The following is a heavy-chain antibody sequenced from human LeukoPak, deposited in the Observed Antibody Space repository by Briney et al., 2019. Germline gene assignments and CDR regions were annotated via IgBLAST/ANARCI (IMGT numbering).Heavy chain of an antibody. CDR3: ARGGILYGMDV. CDR1: VLASSRDA. CDR2: ISGSDGST. D-gene: IGHD6-13*01. Sequence: GGSLRLSCAASVLASSRDAMTGVRQAPGKGLEWVSAISGSDGSTYYADSVKGRFTISRDNSKNTLYLQMDGLRVYGTAAYYCARGGILYGMDVWGQGTTVTVSS. J-gene: IGHJ6*02. V-gene: IGHV3-23*01.